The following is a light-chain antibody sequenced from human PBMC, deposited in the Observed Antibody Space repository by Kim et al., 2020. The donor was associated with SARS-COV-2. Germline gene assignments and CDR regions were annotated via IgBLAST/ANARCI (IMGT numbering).Light chain of an antibody. V-gene: IGKV1-39*01. J-gene: IGKJ5*01. Sequence: ALSASVGDRVTSTCLARQSSSIYLNWYQQRPRKAPKRRIYAAYSCQSGVPSRFSGRGSGTDFTLTISSLQPEDFANYYCQQSYSTFGQGTRLEIK. CDR1: QSSSIY. CDR3: QQSYST. CDR2: AAY.